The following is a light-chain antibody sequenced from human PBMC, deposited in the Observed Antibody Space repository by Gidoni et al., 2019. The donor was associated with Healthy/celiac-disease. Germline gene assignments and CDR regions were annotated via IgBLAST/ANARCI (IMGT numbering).Light chain of an antibody. CDR3: LQHNSYPRFT. CDR1: QGIRNC. V-gene: IGKV1-17*01. CDR2: AAS. Sequence: DIQMTYSASSLSASVGDRFTITCRASQGIRNCLGWYQQKPGKATKRLIYAASSVQRVVPSRFSGSVSGTEFTLTISRLQPEDFATYYWLQHNSYPRFTFGPGTKVDIK. J-gene: IGKJ3*01.